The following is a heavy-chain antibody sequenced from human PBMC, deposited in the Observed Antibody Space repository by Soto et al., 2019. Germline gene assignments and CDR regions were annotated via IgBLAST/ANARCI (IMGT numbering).Heavy chain of an antibody. CDR3: ARNSRQDTAMAVFDY. J-gene: IGHJ4*02. CDR1: GGSISSYY. CDR2: IYTSGST. Sequence: SETLSLTCTVSGGSISSYYWSWIRQPAGKGLEWIGRIYTSGSTNYNPSLKSRVTMSVDTSKNQFSLKLSSVTAADTAVYYCARNSRQDTAMAVFDYWGQGTLVTVSS. V-gene: IGHV4-4*07. D-gene: IGHD5-18*01.